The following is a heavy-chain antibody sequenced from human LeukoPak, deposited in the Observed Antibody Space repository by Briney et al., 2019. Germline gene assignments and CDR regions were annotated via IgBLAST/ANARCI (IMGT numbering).Heavy chain of an antibody. J-gene: IGHJ3*02. CDR3: ARDSRITIFAGAFDI. Sequence: PSETLSLTCTVSGGSISSSSYYWGWIRQPPGKGLEWIGYIYYSGSTYYNPSLKSRVTISVDTSKNQFSLKLSSVTAADTAVYYCARDSRITIFAGAFDIWGQGTMVTVSS. CDR1: GGSISSSSYY. D-gene: IGHD3-3*01. CDR2: IYYSGST. V-gene: IGHV4-39*07.